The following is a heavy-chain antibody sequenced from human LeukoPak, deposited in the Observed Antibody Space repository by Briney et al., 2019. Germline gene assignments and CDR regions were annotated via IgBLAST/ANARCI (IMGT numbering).Heavy chain of an antibody. D-gene: IGHD5-12*01. CDR2: MYYSGSS. CDR1: GGSISSYY. Sequence: SETLSLTCTVSGGSISSYYWSWIRQPPGKGLEWIGYMYYSGSSNYNPSLKSRVTMSVDTSKNQFSLKLSSVTAADTAVYYCARGYSGYDAPSYYYGMDVWGQGTAATVSS. CDR3: ARGYSGYDAPSYYYGMDV. J-gene: IGHJ6*02. V-gene: IGHV4-59*01.